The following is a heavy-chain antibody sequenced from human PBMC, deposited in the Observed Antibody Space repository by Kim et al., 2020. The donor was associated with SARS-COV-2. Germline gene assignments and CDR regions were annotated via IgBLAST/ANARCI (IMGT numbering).Heavy chain of an antibody. CDR2: FDPEDGET. J-gene: IGHJ5*02. Sequence: ASVKVSCKVSGYTLTELSMHSVRQAPGKGLEWMGGFDPEDGETIYAQKFQGRVTMTEDTSTDTAYMELSSLRSEDTAVYYCATAPPYYDSSGYYLDWFDPWGQGTLVTVSS. CDR3: ATAPPYYDSSGYYLDWFDP. CDR1: GYTLTELS. V-gene: IGHV1-24*01. D-gene: IGHD3-22*01.